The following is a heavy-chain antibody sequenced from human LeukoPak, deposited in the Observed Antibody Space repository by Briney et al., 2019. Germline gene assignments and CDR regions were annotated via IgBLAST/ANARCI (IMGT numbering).Heavy chain of an antibody. CDR3: AKMDGRKEYCYGSGSYGAFDT. D-gene: IGHD3-10*01. CDR2: ISGSGGST. Sequence: PGGSLRLSCAASGFTFSSYAMSWVRQAPGKGLEWVSAISGSGGSTYYADSVKGRFTISRDNSKNTLYLQMNSLRAEDTAVYYCAKMDGRKEYCYGSGSYGAFDTWGQGTMVTVSS. J-gene: IGHJ3*02. CDR1: GFTFSSYA. V-gene: IGHV3-23*01.